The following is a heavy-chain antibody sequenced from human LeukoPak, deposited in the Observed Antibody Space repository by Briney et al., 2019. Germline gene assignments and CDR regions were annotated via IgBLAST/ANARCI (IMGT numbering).Heavy chain of an antibody. CDR1: GGSISSSSYY. Sequence: PSETLSLTCTVSGGSISSSSYYWGWIRQPPGKGLEWIGSIYYSGSTYYNPSLKSRVTISVDTSKNQFSLKLSSVTAADTAVYYCASSGYYYLMYYWGQGTLVTVSP. J-gene: IGHJ4*02. V-gene: IGHV4-39*01. CDR2: IYYSGST. CDR3: ASSGYYYLMYY. D-gene: IGHD3-22*01.